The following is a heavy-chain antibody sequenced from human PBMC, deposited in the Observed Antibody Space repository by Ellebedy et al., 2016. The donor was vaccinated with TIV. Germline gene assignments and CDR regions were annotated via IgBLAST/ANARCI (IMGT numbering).Heavy chain of an antibody. D-gene: IGHD2-15*01. Sequence: SETLSLTCTVSGASINKYYWSWIRQPPGKGLEWIGYLSDSGTTSYNPSLKSRVIISVDMSKNQFSLRLNSVTAADTAMYFCARRGWTFYYMDFWGKGTNVTVSS. V-gene: IGHV4-59*08. CDR3: ARRGWTFYYMDF. J-gene: IGHJ6*03. CDR1: GASINKYY. CDR2: LSDSGTT.